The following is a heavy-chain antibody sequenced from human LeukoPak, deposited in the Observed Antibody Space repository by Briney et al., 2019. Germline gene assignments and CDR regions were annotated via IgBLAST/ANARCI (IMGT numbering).Heavy chain of an antibody. CDR3: ASPYCSSTSCSGVAFDI. V-gene: IGHV3-30-3*01. CDR2: ISYDGSNK. D-gene: IGHD2-2*01. CDR1: GFTFSNAW. Sequence: GGSLRLSCAASGFTFSNAWMSWVRQAPGKGLEWVAVISYDGSNKYYADSVKGRFTISRDNAKNSLYLQMNSLRAEDTAVYYCASPYCSSTSCSGVAFDIWGQGTMVTVSS. J-gene: IGHJ3*02.